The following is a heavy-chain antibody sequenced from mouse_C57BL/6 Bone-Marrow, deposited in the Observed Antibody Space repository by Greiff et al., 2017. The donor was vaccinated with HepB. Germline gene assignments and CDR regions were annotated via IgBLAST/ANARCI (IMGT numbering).Heavy chain of an antibody. V-gene: IGHV1-50*01. J-gene: IGHJ2*01. CDR3: ASRGRSFDY. CDR1: GYTFTSYW. CDR2: IDPSDSYT. Sequence: QVQLQQPGAELVKPGASVKLSCKASGYTFTSYWMQWVKQRPGQGLEWIGEIDPSDSYTNYNQKFKGKATLTVDTSSSTAYMQLSSLTSEDSAVYYCASRGRSFDYWGQGTTLTVSS. D-gene: IGHD3-3*01.